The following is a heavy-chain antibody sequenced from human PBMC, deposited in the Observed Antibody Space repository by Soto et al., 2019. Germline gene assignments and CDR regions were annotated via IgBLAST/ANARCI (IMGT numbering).Heavy chain of an antibody. D-gene: IGHD1-20*01. Sequence: PGESLKISCKGSGYSFTSYWISWVRQMPGKGLEWMGRIDPSDSYTNYSPSFQGHVTISADKSISTAYLQWSSLKASDTAMYYCARGDTWNDNFDYWGQGTLVTVSS. V-gene: IGHV5-10-1*01. CDR3: ARGDTWNDNFDY. CDR1: GYSFTSYW. J-gene: IGHJ4*02. CDR2: IDPSDSYT.